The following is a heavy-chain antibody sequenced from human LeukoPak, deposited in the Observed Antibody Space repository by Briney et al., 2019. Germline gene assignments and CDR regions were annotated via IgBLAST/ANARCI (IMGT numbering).Heavy chain of an antibody. D-gene: IGHD5-24*01. Sequence: PGGSLRLSSAASGFTFSSYGMHWVRQAPGKGLEWVAVISYDGSDKYYADSVKGRFTISRDNSKNTLYLQMNSLRAEDTAVYYCAKDGERWQQFNYFDYWGQGTLVTVSS. J-gene: IGHJ4*02. CDR3: AKDGERWQQFNYFDY. V-gene: IGHV3-30*18. CDR2: ISYDGSDK. CDR1: GFTFSSYG.